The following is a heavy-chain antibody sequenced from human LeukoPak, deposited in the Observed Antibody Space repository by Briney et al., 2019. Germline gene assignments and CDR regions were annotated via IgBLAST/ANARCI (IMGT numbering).Heavy chain of an antibody. Sequence: GGSLRLSCAVSGITFTTYALHWVRQAPGGGLEWVAGISSDGTKDYYADSVKGRFTISRDNSKNTLYLQMNILTPDDTAIYRCARAGRPSGDFHYLDYWGQGTLATVSS. D-gene: IGHD4-17*01. CDR3: ARAGRPSGDFHYLDY. CDR2: ISSDGTKD. J-gene: IGHJ4*02. V-gene: IGHV3-30-3*01. CDR1: GITFTTYA.